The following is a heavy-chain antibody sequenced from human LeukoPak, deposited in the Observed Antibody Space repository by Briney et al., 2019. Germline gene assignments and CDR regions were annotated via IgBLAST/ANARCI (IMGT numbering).Heavy chain of an antibody. CDR1: GNTLTGYY. CDR3: ARGDSSSWHLDY. V-gene: IGHV1-2*02. D-gene: IGHD6-13*01. Sequence: ASVNVSCKSSGNTLTGYYIHWVRQAPGQGLEWMGWISPYSGGTNYAQKFQGRVTMTRDTSITTAYMGVHRLTSDDTAVYYCARGDSSSWHLDYWGQGSLVTVSS. CDR2: ISPYSGGT. J-gene: IGHJ4*02.